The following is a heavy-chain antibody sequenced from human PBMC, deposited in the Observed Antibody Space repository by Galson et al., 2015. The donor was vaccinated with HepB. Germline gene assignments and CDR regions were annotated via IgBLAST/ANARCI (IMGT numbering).Heavy chain of an antibody. J-gene: IGHJ4*02. CDR2: FDPEDGET. CDR1: GYTLTELS. D-gene: IGHD5-18*01. CDR3: AVRGYSYGLIDY. V-gene: IGHV1-24*01. Sequence: SVKVSCKVSGYTLTELSMHWVRQAPGKGLEWMGGFDPEDGETIYAQKFQGRVTMTEDTSTDTAYMELSSLRSEDTAVYYCAVRGYSYGLIDYWGQGTLVTVSS.